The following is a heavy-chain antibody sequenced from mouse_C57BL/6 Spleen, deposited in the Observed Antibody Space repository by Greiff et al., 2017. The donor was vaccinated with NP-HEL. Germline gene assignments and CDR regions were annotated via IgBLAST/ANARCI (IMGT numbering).Heavy chain of an antibody. D-gene: IGHD1-1*01. V-gene: IGHV1-22*01. Sequence: VQLQQSGPELVKPGASVKMSCKASGYTFTDYNMHWVKQSHGKSLEWIGYINPNNGGTSYNQKFKGKATLTVNKSSSTAYMELRSLTSEDSAVYYCAGYYYGSSLYYFDYWGQGTTLTVSS. CDR2: INPNNGGT. CDR1: GYTFTDYN. J-gene: IGHJ2*01. CDR3: AGYYYGSSLYYFDY.